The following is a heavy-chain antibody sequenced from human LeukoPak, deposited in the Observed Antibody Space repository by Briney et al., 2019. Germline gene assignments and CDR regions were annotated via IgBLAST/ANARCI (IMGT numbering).Heavy chain of an antibody. V-gene: IGHV4-59*01. Sequence: SETLSLTCTVSGGSISPYYWSWIRQPPGKGLEWIGYIYYSGSTNYSPSLKSRVTISLDTSKNQFSLQLRSLTAADTAVYYCARNQGHCDGGSCFPFNFWGQGTLVTVSS. CDR3: ARNQGHCDGGSCFPFNF. CDR1: GGSISPYY. CDR2: IYYSGST. D-gene: IGHD2-15*01. J-gene: IGHJ4*02.